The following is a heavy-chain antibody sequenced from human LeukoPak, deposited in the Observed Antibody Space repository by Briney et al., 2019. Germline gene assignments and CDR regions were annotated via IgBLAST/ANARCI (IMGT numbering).Heavy chain of an antibody. V-gene: IGHV1-24*01. J-gene: IGHJ4*02. CDR2: FDPEDGET. CDR1: GYTLTELS. CDR3: ATTIAVATYFGY. D-gene: IGHD6-19*01. Sequence: ASVKVSCKVSGYTLTELSMHWVRQAPGKGLEWMGGFDPEDGETIYAQKFQGRVTMTEDTSTDTAYMELSSLRSEDTAVYYCATTIAVATYFGYWGQETLATVSS.